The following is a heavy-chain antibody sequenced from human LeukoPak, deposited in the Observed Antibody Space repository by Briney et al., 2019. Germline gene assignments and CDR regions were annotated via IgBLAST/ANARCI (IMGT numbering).Heavy chain of an antibody. D-gene: IGHD3-22*01. V-gene: IGHV1-2*02. CDR3: ARGGRNYYDSSYH. CDR1: GYTFTDYY. CDR2: INPNSGGT. Sequence: ASVKVSCKASGYTFTDYYMHWVRQAPGQGLEWMGWINPNSGGTNYAQKFQGRVSMTRGTSISTAYMELSRLRSDDTAFYYCARGGRNYYDSSYHWGQGTLVTVSS. J-gene: IGHJ5*02.